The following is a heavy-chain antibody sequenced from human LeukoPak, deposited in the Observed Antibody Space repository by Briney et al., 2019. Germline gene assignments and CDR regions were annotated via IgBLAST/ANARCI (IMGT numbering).Heavy chain of an antibody. J-gene: IGHJ4*02. CDR3: ARDRGSWQQLFDY. D-gene: IGHD6-13*01. V-gene: IGHV3-21*01. Sequence: GGSLRLSCAASGFTFSSYSMNWVRQAPGKGLEWVSSISSSSSYIYYADSVKGRFTISRDNAKNSLYLQMNSLRAEDTAVYYCARDRGSWQQLFDYWGQGTLVTVSS. CDR2: ISSSSSYI. CDR1: GFTFSSYS.